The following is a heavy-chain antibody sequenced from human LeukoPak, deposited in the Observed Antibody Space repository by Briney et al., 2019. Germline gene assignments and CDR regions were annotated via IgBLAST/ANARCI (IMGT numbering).Heavy chain of an antibody. CDR3: ARERADAFDI. CDR1: GFSFSSYG. J-gene: IGHJ3*02. Sequence: GSLRLSCAGSGFSFSSYGMHWVRQAPGKGLEWMAFIRSDGSNKYYADSVKGRFTISRDNAKNSLYLQMNSLRAEDTALYYCARERADAFDIWGQGTMVTVSS. CDR2: IRSDGSNK. V-gene: IGHV3-30*02.